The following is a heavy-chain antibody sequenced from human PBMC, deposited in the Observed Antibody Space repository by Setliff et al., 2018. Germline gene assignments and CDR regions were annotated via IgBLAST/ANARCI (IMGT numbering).Heavy chain of an antibody. D-gene: IGHD3-22*01. CDR1: GYTFTNYG. V-gene: IGHV1-18*01. CDR2: ISAYNGNT. Sequence: ASVKVSCKASGYTFTNYGITWVRQAPGQGLEWMGWISAYNGNTNYAQKLQGRVTMTTDTSTRTAYMEVTSLRSDDTAVYYCARDLQYYYDSSPHHGDYWGQGTLVTVSS. J-gene: IGHJ4*02. CDR3: ARDLQYYYDSSPHHGDY.